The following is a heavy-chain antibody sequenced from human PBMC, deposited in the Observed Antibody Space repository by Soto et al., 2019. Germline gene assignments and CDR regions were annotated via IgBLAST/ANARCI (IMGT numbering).Heavy chain of an antibody. CDR3: AHVGYCISFSCSNWFDP. V-gene: IGHV2-5*02. Sequence: QITLKESGPTLVKPTQTLTLTCTFSGFSLSTSGVGVGWIRQPPGKALEWLALIYWDDDKRYSPSLKSRLTISKDTPKNQVVLTMTIMDPVNTASYYCAHVGYCISFSCSNWFDPWGQGTLVTVSS. D-gene: IGHD2-2*01. CDR2: IYWDDDK. CDR1: GFSLSTSGVG. J-gene: IGHJ5*02.